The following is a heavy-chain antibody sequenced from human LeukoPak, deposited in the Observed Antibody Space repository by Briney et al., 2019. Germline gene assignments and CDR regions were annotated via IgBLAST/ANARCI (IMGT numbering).Heavy chain of an antibody. CDR3: AKDRRGGGWPENDH. D-gene: IGHD6-19*01. CDR2: INNGGNP. V-gene: IGHV3-23*01. J-gene: IGHJ4*02. Sequence: GSLRLSCAASGFSVRHYAMTWVRQAPGKGLEWVSSINNGGNPYYADSVKGRFTISRDTFENTVSLQMNNLRVEDSALYYCAKDRRGGGWPENDHWGLGTLVTVSS. CDR1: GFSVRHYA.